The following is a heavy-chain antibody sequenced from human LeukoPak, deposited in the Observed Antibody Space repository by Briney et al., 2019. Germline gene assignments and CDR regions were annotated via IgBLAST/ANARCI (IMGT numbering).Heavy chain of an antibody. CDR1: GFTFSTYF. D-gene: IGHD3-3*01. CDR3: ARERQDTILHSGAFDI. J-gene: IGHJ3*02. V-gene: IGHV3-30-3*01. CDR2: IASDGSHT. Sequence: PGGSLRLSCAASGFTFSTYFMHWVRQAPGKGLEWVADIASDGSHTFYVESVEGRITISRDTSKTTLYLLMNSMRAEDTAVYFCARERQDTILHSGAFDIWGQGTMVTVSS.